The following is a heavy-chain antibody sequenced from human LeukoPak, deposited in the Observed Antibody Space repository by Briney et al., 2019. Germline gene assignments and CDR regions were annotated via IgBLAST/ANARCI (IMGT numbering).Heavy chain of an antibody. CDR3: ASRDGYNYLFDY. V-gene: IGHV4-59*01. J-gene: IGHJ4*02. Sequence: SETLSLTCTVSGGSISSYYWSWIRQPPGKGLEWIGYIYYSGSTNYNPSLKSRVTISVDTSKNQFSLKLSSVTAADTAVYYCASRDGYNYLFDYWGQGTLVTVSS. CDR1: GGSISSYY. D-gene: IGHD5-24*01. CDR2: IYYSGST.